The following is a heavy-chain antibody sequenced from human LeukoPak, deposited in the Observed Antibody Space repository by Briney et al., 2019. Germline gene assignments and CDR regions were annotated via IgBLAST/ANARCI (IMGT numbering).Heavy chain of an antibody. J-gene: IGHJ4*02. CDR1: GGSISSGSYY. Sequence: SETLSLTCTVSGGSISSGSYYWSWIRQPAGKGLEWIGRIYTSGSTNYNPSLKSRVTISVDTSKNQFSLKLNSVTAADTAVYYCARARGYSSGMNDYWGQGTLVTVSS. D-gene: IGHD6-19*01. V-gene: IGHV4-61*02. CDR3: ARARGYSSGMNDY. CDR2: IYTSGST.